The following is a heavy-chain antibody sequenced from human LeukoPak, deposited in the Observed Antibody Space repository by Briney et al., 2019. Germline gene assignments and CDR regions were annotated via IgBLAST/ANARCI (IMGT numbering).Heavy chain of an antibody. CDR3: AKGPVLTGYYHYFDY. CDR1: GFTFRSYG. J-gene: IGHJ4*02. D-gene: IGHD3-9*01. Sequence: GGSLRLSCAASGFTFRSYGMHWVRQAPGKGLEWVSAISGSGGSTYYADSVKGRFTISRDNSKNTLYLQMNSLRAEDTAVYYCAKGPVLTGYYHYFDYWGQGTLVTVSS. V-gene: IGHV3-23*01. CDR2: ISGSGGST.